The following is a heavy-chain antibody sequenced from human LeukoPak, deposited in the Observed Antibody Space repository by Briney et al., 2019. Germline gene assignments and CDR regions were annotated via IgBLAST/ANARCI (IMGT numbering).Heavy chain of an antibody. J-gene: IGHJ4*02. Sequence: ASVKVSCKASGYTFTSYGISWVRQAPGQGLEWMGWISAYNGNTNYAQKLQGRVTMTTDTSTSTAYMELRSLRSDDTAAYYCARDGYYYDSPGYFDYWGQGTLVTVSS. D-gene: IGHD3-22*01. CDR2: ISAYNGNT. CDR3: ARDGYYYDSPGYFDY. V-gene: IGHV1-18*01. CDR1: GYTFTSYG.